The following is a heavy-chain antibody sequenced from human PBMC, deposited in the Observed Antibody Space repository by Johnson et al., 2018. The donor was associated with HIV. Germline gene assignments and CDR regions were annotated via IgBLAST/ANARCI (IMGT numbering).Heavy chain of an antibody. Sequence: QVQLVESGGGVVQPGGSLRLSCAASGFTFSSYGMHWVRQAPGKGPEWVAVISFDGTLKTYADSVKGRFTISSDNAKNSLDLQMNSLRAEDTAVYYCARDNGYCSSTSCYGDDAFDIWGQGTMVTVSS. CDR3: ARDNGYCSSTSCYGDDAFDI. CDR1: GFTFSSYG. D-gene: IGHD2-2*03. CDR2: ISFDGTLK. V-gene: IGHV3-33*01. J-gene: IGHJ3*02.